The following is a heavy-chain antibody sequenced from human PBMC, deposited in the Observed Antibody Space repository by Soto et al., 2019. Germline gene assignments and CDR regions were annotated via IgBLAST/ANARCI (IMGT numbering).Heavy chain of an antibody. CDR3: ATSCTIHWTSWNYYYFCGMDV. J-gene: IGHJ6*02. V-gene: IGHV1-24*01. CDR1: GYTLTELS. CDR2: FDPEYGET. Sequence: ASVKVSCKASGYTLTELSMHWVRQAPGKGLEWMGGFDPEYGETIYSQKFQGRVTMTEDTSTDTAYMELSSLRSEDTAVYYCATSCTIHWTSWNYYYFCGMDVWGQGTTVTVSS. D-gene: IGHD2-8*01.